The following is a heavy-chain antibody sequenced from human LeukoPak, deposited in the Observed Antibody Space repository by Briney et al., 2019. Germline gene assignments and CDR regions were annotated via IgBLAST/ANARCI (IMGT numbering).Heavy chain of an antibody. CDR1: GFTFDDYG. D-gene: IGHD3-10*01. CDR2: INWNGGST. V-gene: IGHV3-20*04. CDR3: AREHYGSESYYSGYYFDY. Sequence: GPGGSLRLSCAASGFTFDDYGMSWVRQAPGKRLEWVSGINWNGGSTGYADSVKGRFTISRDNAKNSLYLQMNSLRAEDTALYYCAREHYGSESYYSGYYFDYWGQGTLVTVSS. J-gene: IGHJ4*02.